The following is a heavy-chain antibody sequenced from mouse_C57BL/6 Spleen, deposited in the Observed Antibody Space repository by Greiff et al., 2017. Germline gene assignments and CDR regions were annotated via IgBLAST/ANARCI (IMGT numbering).Heavy chain of an antibody. CDR3: ARELTAQANYFDY. Sequence: VQLKQSGPELVKPGASVKISCKASGYAFSSSWMNWVKQRPGKGLEWIGRIYPGDGDTNYNGKFKGKATLTADKSSSTAYMQLSSLTSEDSAVYFCARELTAQANYFDYWGQGTTLTVSS. V-gene: IGHV1-82*01. J-gene: IGHJ2*01. CDR2: IYPGDGDT. D-gene: IGHD3-2*02. CDR1: GYAFSSSW.